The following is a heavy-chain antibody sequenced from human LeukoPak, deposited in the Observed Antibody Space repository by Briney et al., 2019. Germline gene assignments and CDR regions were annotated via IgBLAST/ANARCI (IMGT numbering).Heavy chain of an antibody. D-gene: IGHD2-21*02. Sequence: PGGSLRLSCAASGFTFDDYAMSWVRQAPGKGLEWVSAISGGGGGSTYYADSVKGRFTISRDNSKNTLYLQMNSLRAEDTAVYYCAKVPHRGGVVVTATYFDYWGQGTLVTVSS. CDR2: ISGGGGGST. J-gene: IGHJ4*02. CDR1: GFTFDDYA. V-gene: IGHV3-23*01. CDR3: AKVPHRGGVVVTATYFDY.